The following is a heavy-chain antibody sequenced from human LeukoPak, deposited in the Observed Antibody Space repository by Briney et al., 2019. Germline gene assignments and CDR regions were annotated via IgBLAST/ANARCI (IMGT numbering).Heavy chain of an antibody. J-gene: IGHJ3*02. CDR3: AKDMCSSTSCSRRAFDI. Sequence: PGRSPRLSCAASGFTFSSFAMHWVRQAPRKGLEWVAVISYDGSNKYYADSVKGRFTISRDNSENTLYLQMNSLRAEDKAVFYCAKDMCSSTSCSRRAFDIWGQGTMVTVSS. D-gene: IGHD2-2*01. CDR1: GFTFSSFA. V-gene: IGHV3-30-3*01. CDR2: ISYDGSNK.